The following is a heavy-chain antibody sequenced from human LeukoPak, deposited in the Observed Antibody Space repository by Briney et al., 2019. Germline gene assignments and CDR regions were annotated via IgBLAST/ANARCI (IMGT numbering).Heavy chain of an antibody. Sequence: QTGGSLRLSCAASGFPFSSYGMHWVRQAPGKGLEWVSGISGSGGSTYYADSVKGRFTISRDNSKNTLYLQMNSLRAEDTAVYYCAKGEVVTSLDAFDIWGQGTMVTVSS. CDR1: GFPFSSYG. D-gene: IGHD4-23*01. J-gene: IGHJ3*02. CDR2: ISGSGGST. V-gene: IGHV3-23*01. CDR3: AKGEVVTSLDAFDI.